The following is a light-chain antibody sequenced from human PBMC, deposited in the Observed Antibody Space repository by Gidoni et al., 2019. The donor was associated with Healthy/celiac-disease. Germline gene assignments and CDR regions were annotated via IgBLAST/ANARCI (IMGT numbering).Light chain of an antibody. J-gene: IGKJ4*01. CDR3: QLPGLT. V-gene: IGKV3-20*01. Sequence: VLTQSPGTLSLSPGERATLSCRASQSVSSSYLAWYQQKPGQAPRLLIYGASSRATGIPDRFSGSGSGTDFTLTISRLEPEDFAVYYCQLPGLTFGGXTKVEIK. CDR2: GAS. CDR1: QSVSSSY.